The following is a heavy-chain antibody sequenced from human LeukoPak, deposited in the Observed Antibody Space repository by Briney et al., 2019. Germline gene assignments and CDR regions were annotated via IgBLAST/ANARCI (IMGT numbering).Heavy chain of an antibody. CDR2: IYNSGSP. CDR1: GVSISSFY. CDR3: ARGGYYDYVWGSYGNYFDY. V-gene: IGHV4-59*12. J-gene: IGHJ4*02. D-gene: IGHD3-16*01. Sequence: PSETLSLTCTVSGVSISSFYWTWIRQPPGKGLEWIGYIYNSGSPNYNPSLKSRVTISVDTSKNQFSLKLSSVTAADTAVYYCARGGYYDYVWGSYGNYFDYWGQGTLVTVSS.